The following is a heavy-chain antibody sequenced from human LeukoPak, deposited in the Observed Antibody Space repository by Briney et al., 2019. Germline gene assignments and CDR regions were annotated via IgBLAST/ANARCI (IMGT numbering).Heavy chain of an antibody. CDR1: GDSISSSSYY. J-gene: IGHJ4*02. V-gene: IGHV4-39*07. D-gene: IGHD3-10*01. Sequence: SETLSLTCTVSGDSISSSSYYWGWIRQPPGKGLEWIGSIYYSGSTYYNPSLKSRVTISVDTSKNLFSLKLSSVTAADTAVYYCARLPRSGNYGSGNYYDYFDYWGQGTLVTVSS. CDR3: ARLPRSGNYGSGNYYDYFDY. CDR2: IYYSGST.